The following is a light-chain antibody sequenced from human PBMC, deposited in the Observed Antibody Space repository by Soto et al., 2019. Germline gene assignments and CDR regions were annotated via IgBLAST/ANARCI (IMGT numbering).Light chain of an antibody. CDR1: SSDVGGYNY. V-gene: IGLV2-14*03. J-gene: IGLJ1*01. CDR3: SSYTASSTYV. CDR2: DVS. Sequence: QSVLTQPSPLSGSSGQSVTISCTGNSSDVGGYNYVSWYQHHPGKAPKLMIFDVSNRPSGVSNRFSGSKSGNTASLTISGLQAEDEADYYCSSYTASSTYVFGTGTKVTVL.